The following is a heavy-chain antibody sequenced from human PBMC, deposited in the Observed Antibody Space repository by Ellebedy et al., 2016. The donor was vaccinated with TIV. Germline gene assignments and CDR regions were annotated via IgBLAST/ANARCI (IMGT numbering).Heavy chain of an antibody. D-gene: IGHD3-10*01. J-gene: IGHJ5*02. CDR2: ISYDGSNK. CDR1: GFTFSSYA. V-gene: IGHV3-30*01. Sequence: GESLKISCAASGFTFSSYAMHWVRQAPGKGLEWVAVISYDGSNKYYADSVKGRFTISRDNSKNTLYLQMNSLRAEDTAVYYCARGYYYGSGSYWWFDPWGQGTLVTVSS. CDR3: ARGYYYGSGSYWWFDP.